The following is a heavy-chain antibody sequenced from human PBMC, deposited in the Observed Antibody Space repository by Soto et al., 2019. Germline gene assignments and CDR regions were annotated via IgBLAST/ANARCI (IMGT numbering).Heavy chain of an antibody. V-gene: IGHV3-21*01. CDR3: ARDLSGSYNYYYGMDV. J-gene: IGHJ6*02. CDR2: ISSSSSYI. D-gene: IGHD1-26*01. CDR1: GFTFSSSA. Sequence: PGGSLRLSCAASGFTFSSSAMSWVRQAPGKGLEWVSSISSSSSYIYYADSVKGRFTISRDNAKNSLYLQMNSLRAEDTAVYYCARDLSGSYNYYYGMDVWGQGTTVTVSS.